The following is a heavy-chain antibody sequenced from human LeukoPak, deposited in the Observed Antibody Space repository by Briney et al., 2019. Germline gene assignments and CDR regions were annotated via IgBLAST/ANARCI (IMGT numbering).Heavy chain of an antibody. Sequence: GGSLRLSCAASGFTFSIFWVHWVRQTPGKGLEWVANIQGDGSTKHYLESVKGRFTITRDNAKNSLYLQMNSLRAEDTAVYYCARASDPWLQLTWGQGTLVTVSS. CDR3: ARASDPWLQLT. D-gene: IGHD5-24*01. CDR1: GFTFSIFW. CDR2: IQGDGSTK. V-gene: IGHV3-7*05. J-gene: IGHJ5*02.